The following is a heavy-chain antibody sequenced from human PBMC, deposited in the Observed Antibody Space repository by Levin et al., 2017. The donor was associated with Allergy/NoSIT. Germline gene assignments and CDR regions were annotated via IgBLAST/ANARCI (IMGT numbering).Heavy chain of an antibody. J-gene: IGHJ4*02. CDR2: IYYSGST. V-gene: IGHV4-59*01. CDR1: GGSISSYY. Sequence: SETLSLTCTVSGGSISSYYWSWIRQPPGKGLEWIGYIYYSGSTNYNPSLKSRVTISVDTSKNQFSLKLSSVTAADTAVYYCARFTRLHPGLYYFDYWGQGTLVTVSS. CDR3: ARFTRLHPGLYYFDY. D-gene: IGHD5-24*01.